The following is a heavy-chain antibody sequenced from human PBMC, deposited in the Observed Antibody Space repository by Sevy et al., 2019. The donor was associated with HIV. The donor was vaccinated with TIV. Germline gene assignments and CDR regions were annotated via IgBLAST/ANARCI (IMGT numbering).Heavy chain of an antibody. V-gene: IGHV3-11*01. Sequence: GGSLRLSCAASGFTLSDYYMSWIRQAPGKGLEWLSYISGSDTTMYYADSVKGRFTISRDNAKNSLYLQMNSLRAEDTAMYYCARDHVKDGDLGDYYYFAMDVWGQGTTVTVS. CDR2: ISGSDTTM. D-gene: IGHD4-17*01. CDR1: GFTLSDYY. J-gene: IGHJ6*02. CDR3: ARDHVKDGDLGDYYYFAMDV.